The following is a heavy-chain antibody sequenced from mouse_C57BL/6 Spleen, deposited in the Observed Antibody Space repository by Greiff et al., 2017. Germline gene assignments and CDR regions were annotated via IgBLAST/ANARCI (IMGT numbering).Heavy chain of an antibody. CDR3: ASPPYYYGSSYGAMDY. CDR2: LNPSSGYT. Sequence: VKLMESGAELARPGASVKMSCKASGYTFTSYAMHWVKQRPGQGLEWIGYLNPSSGYTKYNQKFKDKATLTADKSSSTAYMQLSSLTSEDSAVYYCASPPYYYGSSYGAMDYWGQGTSVTVSS. D-gene: IGHD1-1*01. CDR1: GYTFTSYA. J-gene: IGHJ4*01. V-gene: IGHV1-4*01.